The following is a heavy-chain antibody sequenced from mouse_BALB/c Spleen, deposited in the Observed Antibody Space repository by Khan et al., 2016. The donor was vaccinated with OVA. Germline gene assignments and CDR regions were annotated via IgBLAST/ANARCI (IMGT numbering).Heavy chain of an antibody. CDR2: FYPGSGFI. Sequence: QVQLQQSGAELVKPGASVKLSCKATGYTFTEYIIYWVKQRSGQGLEWIGWFYPGSGFIKYNEKFKDKATLTADKSSSTVYMELSRLTSEDSAVYFCARHVDGNVGYYDYAMDYWGQGTSVTVSS. CDR1: GYTFTEYI. V-gene: IGHV1-62-2*01. CDR3: ARHVDGNVGYYDYAMDY. D-gene: IGHD2-3*01. J-gene: IGHJ4*01.